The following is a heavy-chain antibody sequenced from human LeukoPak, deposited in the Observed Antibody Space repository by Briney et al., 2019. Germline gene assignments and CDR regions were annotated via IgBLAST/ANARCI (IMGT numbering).Heavy chain of an antibody. Sequence: SETLSLTCTVSGGSISSYYWSWIRQPPGKGLEWIGEINHSGSTNYNPSLKSRVTISVDTSKNQFSLKLSSVTAADTAVYYCARGTRYYYGSGSYYPNWRGNNWFDPWGQGTLVTVSS. D-gene: IGHD3-10*01. CDR1: GGSISSYY. V-gene: IGHV4-34*01. CDR2: INHSGST. J-gene: IGHJ5*02. CDR3: ARGTRYYYGSGSYYPNWRGNNWFDP.